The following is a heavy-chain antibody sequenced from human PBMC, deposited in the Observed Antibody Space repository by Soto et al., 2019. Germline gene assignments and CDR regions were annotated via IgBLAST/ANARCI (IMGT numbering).Heavy chain of an antibody. CDR2: IYYSGIT. Sequence: PETLSLTFTVSGDSISSINYYWGWIRQPPGKGLEWIGSIYYSGITYYNPSLTSRVTISVDKSKTQFSLKLNSVTAADTAVYYCARPGTANLDAXEIWGHSTMVT. J-gene: IGHJ3*02. CDR3: ARPGTANLDAXEI. D-gene: IGHD6-25*01. CDR1: GDSISSINYY. V-gene: IGHV4-39*01.